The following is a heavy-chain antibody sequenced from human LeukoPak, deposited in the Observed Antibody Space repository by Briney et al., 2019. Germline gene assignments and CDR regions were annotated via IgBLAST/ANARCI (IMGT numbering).Heavy chain of an antibody. CDR1: GFTFRDYD. V-gene: IGHV3-30*02. Sequence: PGGSLRLSCSTSGFTFRDYDFHWVRQAPGKGLEWVAFTRYDETIKPYADSVRGRFTISRDNSKNTLYLELSSLRVEDTAVYYCVKGLMVADDWGQGTLVIVSS. D-gene: IGHD2-8*01. J-gene: IGHJ4*02. CDR2: TRYDETIK. CDR3: VKGLMVADD.